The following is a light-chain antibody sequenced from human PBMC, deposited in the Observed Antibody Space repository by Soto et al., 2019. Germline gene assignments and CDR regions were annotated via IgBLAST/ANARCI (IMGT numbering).Light chain of an antibody. V-gene: IGLV1-51*01. CDR1: SSNIGNNY. Sequence: QSVLTQPPSVSAAPGQKVTISCSGSSSNIGNNYVSWYQQLPGTAPKLLIYDSNKRPSGIPDRFSGSKSGTSATLDITGLQTGEEADYYCATWDSSLTGEVFGGGTKVTVL. CDR2: DSN. J-gene: IGLJ2*01. CDR3: ATWDSSLTGEV.